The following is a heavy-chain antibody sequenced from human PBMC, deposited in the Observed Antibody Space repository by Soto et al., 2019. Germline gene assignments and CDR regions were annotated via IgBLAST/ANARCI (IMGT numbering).Heavy chain of an antibody. J-gene: IGHJ5*02. CDR1: GFTFSSYA. CDR3: AKDRVRATHAGWFDP. CDR2: ISGSGGST. Sequence: EVQLLESGGGLVQPGGSLRLSCAASGFTFSSYAMSWVRQAPGKGLEWVSAISGSGGSTYYADSVKGRFTISRDHSKNTLYLQRNSLRAEDTAVYYCAKDRVRATHAGWFDPWGQGTLVTVAS. V-gene: IGHV3-23*01. D-gene: IGHD1-1*01.